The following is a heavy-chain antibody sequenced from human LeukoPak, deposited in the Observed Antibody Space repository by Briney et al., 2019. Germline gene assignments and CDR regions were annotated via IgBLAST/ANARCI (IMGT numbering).Heavy chain of an antibody. V-gene: IGHV4-59*11. Sequence: SETLSLTCTVSGGSISSHYWSWIRQPPGKGLEWIGYIYYSGSTNYNPSLKSRVTISVDTSKNQFSLKLSSVTAADTAVYYCARVGVLRFLEWLPTYFDYWGQETLVTVSS. CDR1: GGSISSHY. CDR3: ARVGVLRFLEWLPTYFDY. D-gene: IGHD3-3*01. J-gene: IGHJ4*02. CDR2: IYYSGST.